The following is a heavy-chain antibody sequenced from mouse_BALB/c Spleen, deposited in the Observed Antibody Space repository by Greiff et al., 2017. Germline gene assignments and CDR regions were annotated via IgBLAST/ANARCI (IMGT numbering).Heavy chain of an antibody. CDR2: IYPGDGDT. D-gene: IGHD1-1*01. J-gene: IGHJ4*01. CDR1: GYTFTSYW. CDR3: ARCQYDSSYWAMDY. Sequence: QVQLKESGAELARPGASVKLSCKASGYTFTSYWMQWVKQRPGQGLEWIGAIYPGDGDTRYTQKFKGKATLTANKSSSTAYMQLSSLASEDSAVYYCARCQYDSSYWAMDYWGQGTSVTVSS. V-gene: IGHV1-87*01.